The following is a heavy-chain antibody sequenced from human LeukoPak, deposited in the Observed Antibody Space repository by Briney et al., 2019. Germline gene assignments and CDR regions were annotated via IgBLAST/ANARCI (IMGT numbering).Heavy chain of an antibody. CDR2: VDPEDGET. D-gene: IGHD3-22*01. V-gene: IGHV1-69-2*01. J-gene: IGHJ5*02. Sequence: ASVKVSCKVSGYTFTDYYMHWVQQAPGKGLEWMGLVDPEDGETIYAEKFQGRVTITADTSTDTAYMELSSLRSEDTAVYYCATVDSSGYYNWFDPWGQGPLVTVSS. CDR3: ATVDSSGYYNWFDP. CDR1: GYTFTDYY.